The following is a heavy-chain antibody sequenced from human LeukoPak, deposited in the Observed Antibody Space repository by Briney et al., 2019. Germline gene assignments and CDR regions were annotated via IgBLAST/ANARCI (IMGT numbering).Heavy chain of an antibody. Sequence: SETLSLTCTVSGGSISSSSYYWGWIRQPPGTGLEWIGSIYYSGSTYYNPSLKSRVTISVDTSKNQFSLKLSSVTAADTAVYYCARPGYSSSWHLFDYWGQGTLVTVSS. CDR3: ARPGYSSSWHLFDY. CDR1: GGSISSSSYY. D-gene: IGHD6-13*01. CDR2: IYYSGST. J-gene: IGHJ4*02. V-gene: IGHV4-39*01.